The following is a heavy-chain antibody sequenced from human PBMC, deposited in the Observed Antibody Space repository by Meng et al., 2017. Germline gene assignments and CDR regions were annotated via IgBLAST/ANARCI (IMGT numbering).Heavy chain of an antibody. CDR3: AGDYGDYRDWYFDL. CDR1: VGSISSYY. J-gene: IGHJ2*01. CDR2: IYTSGST. D-gene: IGHD4-17*01. Sequence: VALQYLRPGLVKPSDTLPLPCTVSVGSISSYYGSWIRQPAGKGLEWIGRIYTSGSTNYNPSLKSRVTMSVDTSKNQFSLKLSSVTAADTAVYYCAGDYGDYRDWYFDLWGRGTLVTVSS. V-gene: IGHV4-4*07.